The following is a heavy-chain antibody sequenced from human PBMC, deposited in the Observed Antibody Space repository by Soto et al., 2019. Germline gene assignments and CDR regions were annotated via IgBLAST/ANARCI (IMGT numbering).Heavy chain of an antibody. J-gene: IGHJ6*03. V-gene: IGHV1-8*01. CDR1: GYTFTSYD. D-gene: IGHD2-2*01. CDR3: ARGRRYCSSNSCYSARRVYYYYYMDV. CDR2: MNPNSGNT. Sequence: QVQLVQSGAEVKKPGASVKVSCKASGYTFTSYDINWVRQATGQGLEWMGWMNPNSGNTGYAQKFQGKVTMTRNTAITTADMDVSSVRSEDTAVYYCARGRRYCSSNSCYSARRVYYYYYMDVGGKGTTVTVSS.